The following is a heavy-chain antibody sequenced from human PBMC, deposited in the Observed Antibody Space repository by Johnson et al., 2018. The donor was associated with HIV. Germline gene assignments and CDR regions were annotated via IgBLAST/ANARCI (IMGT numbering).Heavy chain of an antibody. D-gene: IGHD2-15*01. CDR1: GFTFDDYG. J-gene: IGHJ3*01. V-gene: IGHV3-30*18. Sequence: QVQLVESGGGVVRPGGSLRLSCAASGFTFDDYGMSWVRQAPGQGLEWVAVISYGESNEYYADSVQGRFPIPRDNSKNTLYLQMNSLRAEDTAVYYCAKGDCSGGSCLGYDPFDVWGQGAMVTVSS. CDR2: ISYGESNE. CDR3: AKGDCSGGSCLGYDPFDV.